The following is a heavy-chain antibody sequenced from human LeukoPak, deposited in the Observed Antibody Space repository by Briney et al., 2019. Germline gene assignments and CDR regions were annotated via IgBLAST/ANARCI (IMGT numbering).Heavy chain of an antibody. Sequence: GGSLRLSCAASGFTFSSYSMNWVRQAPGKGLEWVSSISSSSSYIYYADSVKGRFTISRDNAKNSLYLQMNSLRAEDTAVYYCARAALEWLSLDCWGQGTLVTVSS. CDR3: ARAALEWLSLDC. V-gene: IGHV3-21*01. J-gene: IGHJ4*02. CDR1: GFTFSSYS. D-gene: IGHD3-3*01. CDR2: ISSSSSYI.